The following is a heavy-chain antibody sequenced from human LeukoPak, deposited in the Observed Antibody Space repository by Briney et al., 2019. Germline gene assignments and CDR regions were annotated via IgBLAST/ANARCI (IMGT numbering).Heavy chain of an antibody. V-gene: IGHV3-9*01. J-gene: IGHJ4*02. CDR2: INWNSGSI. D-gene: IGHD2-15*01. CDR1: GFTFDDYA. CDR3: AKGGYCSGGSCYYDY. Sequence: GRSLRLSCAASGFTFDDYAMHWVRQAPGKGLEWVSGINWNSGSIDYADSVKGRFIMSRDNAKNSLYLQMNSLRAEDTALYYCAKGGYCSGGSCYYDYWGQGTLVTVSS.